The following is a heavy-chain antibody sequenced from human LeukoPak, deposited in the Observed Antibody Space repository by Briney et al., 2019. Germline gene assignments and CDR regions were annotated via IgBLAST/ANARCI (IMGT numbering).Heavy chain of an antibody. J-gene: IGHJ4*02. V-gene: IGHV1-69*04. D-gene: IGHD6-19*01. Sequence: SVKVSCKASGGTFSSYAISWVRQAPGQGLEWMGRIIPILGIANYAQKFQGRVTITADKSTSTAYMELSSLRSEDTAVYYCASRIAVAGRYGYWGQGTLVTVSS. CDR1: GGTFSSYA. CDR2: IIPILGIA. CDR3: ASRIAVAGRYGY.